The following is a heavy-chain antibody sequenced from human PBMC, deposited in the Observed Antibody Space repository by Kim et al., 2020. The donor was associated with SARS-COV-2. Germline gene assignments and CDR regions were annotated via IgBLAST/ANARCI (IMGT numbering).Heavy chain of an antibody. D-gene: IGHD6-19*01. J-gene: IGHJ4*02. CDR3: ARDRGIAVAGFDY. Sequence: GGSLRLSCAASGFTFSSYWMSWVRQAPGKGLEWVANIKQDGSEKYYVDSVKGRFTISRDNAKNSLYLQMNSLRAEDTAVYYCARDRGIAVAGFDYWGQGTLVTVSS. CDR1: GFTFSSYW. V-gene: IGHV3-7*03. CDR2: IKQDGSEK.